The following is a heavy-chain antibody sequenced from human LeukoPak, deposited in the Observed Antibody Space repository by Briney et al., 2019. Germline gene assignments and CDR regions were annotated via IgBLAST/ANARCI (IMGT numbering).Heavy chain of an antibody. V-gene: IGHV3-72*01. CDR3: ARVVGATTVDY. CDR2: TRNKVNRYTT. D-gene: IGHD1-26*01. Sequence: PGGSLRLSCAASGFTFSDHYMDWVRQGPGKGLEWVGRTRNKVNRYTTEYAASVKGRFTISRDDSKNSLYLQMNSLKNEDTAVYYCARVVGATTVDYWGQGTLVTVSS. J-gene: IGHJ4*02. CDR1: GFTFSDHY.